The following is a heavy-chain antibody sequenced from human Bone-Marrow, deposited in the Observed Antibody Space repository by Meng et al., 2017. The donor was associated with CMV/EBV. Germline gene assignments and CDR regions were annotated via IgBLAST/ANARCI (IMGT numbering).Heavy chain of an antibody. CDR1: GFTFSSYA. CDR2: IYSGGSST. CDR3: AKGTKSSYCSSTSCYPYYFDY. Sequence: GESLKISCAASGFTFSSYAMSWVRQAPGKGLEWVSVIYSGGSSTYYADSVKGRFTISRDNSKNTLYLQMNSLRAEDTAVYYCAKGTKSSYCSSTSCYPYYFDYWGQGPLVTVSS. J-gene: IGHJ4*02. D-gene: IGHD2-2*01. V-gene: IGHV3-23*03.